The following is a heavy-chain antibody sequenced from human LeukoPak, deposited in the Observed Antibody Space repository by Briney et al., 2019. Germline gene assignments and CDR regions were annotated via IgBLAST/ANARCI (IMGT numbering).Heavy chain of an antibody. CDR3: ARDISIVTGTYYYYYYMDV. CDR1: GGSFSGYY. Sequence: SETLSLTCAVYGGSFSGYYWSWIRQPPGKGLERIGGIYYSGSTYYNPSLKSRVTISVDTSKNQFSLKLSSVTAADTAVYYCARDISIVTGTYYYYYYMDVWGKGTMVTVSS. V-gene: IGHV4-34*01. D-gene: IGHD1-20*01. J-gene: IGHJ6*03. CDR2: IYYSGST.